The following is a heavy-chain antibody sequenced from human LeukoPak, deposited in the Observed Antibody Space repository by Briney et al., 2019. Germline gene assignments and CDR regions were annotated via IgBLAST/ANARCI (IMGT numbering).Heavy chain of an antibody. V-gene: IGHV4-61*02. D-gene: IGHD3-22*01. J-gene: IGHJ4*02. CDR1: GGSIGGSYY. CDR2: IYSSGTA. Sequence: SQTLSLTCTVSGGSIGGSYYWNWIRQPAGKGLEWIGRIYSSGTANYNPSLKSRVTISVDTSKNQFSLKLTFVTAADTAIYYCARIIYYYETGGFRDYFDSWGQGTLVTVSS. CDR3: ARIIYYYETGGFRDYFDS.